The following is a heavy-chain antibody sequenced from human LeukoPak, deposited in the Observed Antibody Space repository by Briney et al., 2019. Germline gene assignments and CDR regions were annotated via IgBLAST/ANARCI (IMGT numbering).Heavy chain of an antibody. Sequence: GGSLRDSPVHRGDSPSIDMPYTGSPTLGKGLEWVSSIDGPSSYIYYADSRNGRFTISRDNAKNSLFLQISRLRTEDTAVYYLARGSIALAWGRGTRVTASA. V-gene: IGHV3-21*01. CDR1: DSPSIDMP. CDR2: IDGPSSYI. D-gene: IGHD2-21*01. CDR3: ARGSIALA. J-gene: IGHJ5*02.